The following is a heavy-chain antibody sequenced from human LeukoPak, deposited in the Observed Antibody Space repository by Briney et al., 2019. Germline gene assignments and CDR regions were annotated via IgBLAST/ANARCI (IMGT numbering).Heavy chain of an antibody. D-gene: IGHD2-8*01. V-gene: IGHV3-30*03. CDR3: ARVGTSSLRDWFDP. J-gene: IGHJ5*02. CDR2: ISYDGSNK. CDR1: GFTFSDYY. Sequence: PGGSLRLSCAASGFTFSDYYMSWIRQAPGKGLEWVAVISYDGSNKYYVDSVKGRFTISRDNSKNTLYLQMNSLRAEDTAVYYCARVGTSSLRDWFDPWGQGTLITVSS.